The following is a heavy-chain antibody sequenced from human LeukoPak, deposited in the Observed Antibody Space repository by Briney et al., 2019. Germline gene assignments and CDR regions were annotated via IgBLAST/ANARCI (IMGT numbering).Heavy chain of an antibody. CDR1: GYTFSNYA. V-gene: IGHV7-4-1*02. CDR3: ARSNNDGDYLGVGFDY. Sequence: GASVKVSCKASGYTFSNYAMNWVRQAPGQGLEWMGWINTNTGNPTYAQGFTGRFVFSLDTSVSTAYLQISSLQAEDTAVYYCARSNNDGDYLGVGFDYWGQGTLVTVSS. D-gene: IGHD4-17*01. J-gene: IGHJ4*02. CDR2: INTNTGNP.